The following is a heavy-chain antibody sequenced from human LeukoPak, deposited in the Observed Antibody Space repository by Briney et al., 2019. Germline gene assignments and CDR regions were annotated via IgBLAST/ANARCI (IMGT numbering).Heavy chain of an antibody. CDR1: GDSISSGDYY. V-gene: IGHV4-61*02. J-gene: IGHJ3*02. Sequence: PSETLSLTCTVSGDSISSGDYYWSWIRKPAGKGLAWIGRISSSGSTNYNPSLKSRVTISVDTSKNQFSLKLSSVTAADTAVYFCARGPYSYDSSGAFDIWGQGTMVTVSS. CDR2: ISSSGST. CDR3: ARGPYSYDSSGAFDI. D-gene: IGHD3-22*01.